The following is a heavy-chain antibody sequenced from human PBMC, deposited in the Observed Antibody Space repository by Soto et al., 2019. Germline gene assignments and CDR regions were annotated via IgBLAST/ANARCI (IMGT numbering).Heavy chain of an antibody. V-gene: IGHV1-69*01. CDR2: IIPIFGTA. J-gene: IGHJ4*02. Sequence: QVQLVQSGAEVKKPGSSVKVSCKASGGTFSSYAISWVRQAPGQGLEWMGGIIPIFGTANYEQKFQGRVTITAAESTSTAYMDLSRLRSGDTAVYYCVRASPEGTMVNWGQGTLVTVSS. D-gene: IGHD3-10*01. CDR1: GGTFSSYA. CDR3: VRASPEGTMVN.